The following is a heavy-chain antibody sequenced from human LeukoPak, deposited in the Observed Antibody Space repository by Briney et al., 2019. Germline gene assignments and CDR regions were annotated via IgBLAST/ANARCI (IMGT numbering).Heavy chain of an antibody. J-gene: IGHJ6*03. Sequence: ASVKVSCKASGGTFSSYAISWVRQAPGQGLEWMGRIIPILGIANYAQKFQGRVTITADKSTSTAYMELSSLRSEDTAVYYCARALNLRIAAAGTPDYYYYYMDVWGKGTTVTVSS. V-gene: IGHV1-69*04. CDR2: IIPILGIA. CDR3: ARALNLRIAAAGTPDYYYYYMDV. CDR1: GGTFSSYA. D-gene: IGHD6-13*01.